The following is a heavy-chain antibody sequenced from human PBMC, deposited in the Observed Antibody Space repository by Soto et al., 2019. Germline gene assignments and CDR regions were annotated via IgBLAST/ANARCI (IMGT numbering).Heavy chain of an antibody. V-gene: IGHV5-51*01. CDR1: GYRFTIYS. J-gene: IGHJ4*02. Sequence: GESLKISCNGSGYRFTIYSIGCVRQMPGKGLECMGFIYPGDSDNTYSPSFQGHVTISADKYSSTAYLQWSSLKASDTAMYYCARVDSSGCSEYWGQGILVTVSS. CDR2: IYPGDSDN. D-gene: IGHD6-25*01. CDR3: ARVDSSGCSEY.